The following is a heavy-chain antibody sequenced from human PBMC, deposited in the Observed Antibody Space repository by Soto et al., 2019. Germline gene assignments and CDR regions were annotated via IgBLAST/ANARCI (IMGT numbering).Heavy chain of an antibody. CDR1: GGTFSSYA. D-gene: IGHD3-16*02. CDR3: ARGLLRLGELSFPPIDY. Sequence: SVKVSCKASGGTFSSYAISWVRQAPGQGLEWMGGIIPIFGTANYAQKFQGRVTITADESTSTAYMELSSLRSEDTAVYYCARGLLRLGELSFPPIDYWGQGTLVTVSS. CDR2: IIPIFGTA. J-gene: IGHJ4*02. V-gene: IGHV1-69*13.